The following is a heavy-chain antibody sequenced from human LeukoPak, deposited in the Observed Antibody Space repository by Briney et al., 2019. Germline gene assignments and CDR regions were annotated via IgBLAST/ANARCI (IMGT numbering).Heavy chain of an antibody. CDR2: ISGSGGST. D-gene: IGHD3-22*01. Sequence: GGSLRLSCAASGFTFSSYSMNWVRQAPGKGLEWVSAISGSGGSTYYADSVKGRFTISRDNSKNTLYLQMNSLRAEDTAVYYCARVPPGRSGYYSSWGQGTLVTVSS. CDR1: GFTFSSYS. J-gene: IGHJ4*02. CDR3: ARVPPGRSGYYSS. V-gene: IGHV3-23*01.